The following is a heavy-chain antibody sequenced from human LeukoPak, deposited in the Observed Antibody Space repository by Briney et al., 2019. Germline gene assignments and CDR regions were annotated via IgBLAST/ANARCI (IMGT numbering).Heavy chain of an antibody. CDR3: ARGGYCTGTNCRNWFDP. V-gene: IGHV1-18*04. CDR2: INPYNGYT. Sequence: ASVKVSCKASGYTFTSYYMHWVRQAPGQGLEWMGWINPYNGYTNDAQKLQGRVTMTTDTSTSTAYMELRSLRSDDTAVYYCARGGYCTGTNCRNWFDPWGQGTLVTVSS. J-gene: IGHJ5*02. CDR1: GYTFTSYY. D-gene: IGHD2-2*01.